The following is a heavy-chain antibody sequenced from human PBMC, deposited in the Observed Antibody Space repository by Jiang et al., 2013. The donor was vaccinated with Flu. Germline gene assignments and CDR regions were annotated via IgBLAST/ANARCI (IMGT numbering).Heavy chain of an antibody. V-gene: IGHV1-2*02. J-gene: IGHJ5*02. CDR3: ARDHYDIFFLRTRHWFDP. CDR2: INPNSGGT. CDR1: GYTFTGYY. Sequence: SGAEVKKPGASVKVSCKASGYTFTGYYMHWVRQAPGQGLEWMGWINPNSGGTNYAQKFQGRVTMTRDTSISTAYMELSRLRSDDTAVYYCARDHYDIFFLRTRHWFDPWGQGNPGHRLL. D-gene: IGHD3-9*01.